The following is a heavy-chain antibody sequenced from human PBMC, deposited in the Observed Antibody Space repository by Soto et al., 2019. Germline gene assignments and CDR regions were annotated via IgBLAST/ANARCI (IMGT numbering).Heavy chain of an antibody. CDR1: GFTFSSYS. J-gene: IGHJ5*02. Sequence: EVQLVESGGGLVQPGGSLRLSCAASGFTFSSYSMNWVRQAPGKGLEWVSYISSSSSTIYYADSVKGRFTISRDNAKNSLYQQMNSLRDEDTAVYYCARDVSGLNWFDPWGQGTLVTVSS. CDR2: ISSSSSTI. CDR3: ARDVSGLNWFDP. V-gene: IGHV3-48*02. D-gene: IGHD5-12*01.